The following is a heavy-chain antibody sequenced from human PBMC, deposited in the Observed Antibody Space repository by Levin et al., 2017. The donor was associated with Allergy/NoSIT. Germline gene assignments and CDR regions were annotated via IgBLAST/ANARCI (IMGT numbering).Heavy chain of an antibody. D-gene: IGHD3-16*02. Sequence: SLKISCAASGFTFDDYAMHWVRQAPGKGLEWVSGISWNSGSIGYADSVKGRFTISRDNAKNSLYLQMNSLRAEDTALYYCAKDKGPDMITFGGVIALYYDYGMDVWGQGTTVTVSS. V-gene: IGHV3-9*01. J-gene: IGHJ6*02. CDR3: AKDKGPDMITFGGVIALYYDYGMDV. CDR2: ISWNSGSI. CDR1: GFTFDDYA.